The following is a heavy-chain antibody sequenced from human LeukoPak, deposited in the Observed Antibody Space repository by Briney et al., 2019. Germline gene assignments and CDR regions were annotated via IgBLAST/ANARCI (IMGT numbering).Heavy chain of an antibody. Sequence: ASVKVSCKASGDTFSDHDVNWVRQAPGQGLECMGWISGYNGNTNYAQKLQGRVTMTTDTSTSTAYMELRSLRSDDTAVYYCARAYITMVRGVPFDPWGQGTLVTVSS. CDR2: ISGYNGNT. J-gene: IGHJ5*02. CDR3: ARAYITMVRGVPFDP. D-gene: IGHD3-10*01. V-gene: IGHV1-18*01. CDR1: GDTFSDHD.